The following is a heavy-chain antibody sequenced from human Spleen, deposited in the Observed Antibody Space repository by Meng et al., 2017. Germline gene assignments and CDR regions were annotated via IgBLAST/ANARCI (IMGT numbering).Heavy chain of an antibody. J-gene: IGHJ6*02. V-gene: IGHV4-34*01. Sequence: GSLRLSCVVSGGSFSDYYWSWLRQPPGKGLEWIGEINHSGSTNYNPSLESRATISVDTSKNQFSLNLSSVTAADTAVYYCARVAGDSPYYGLDVWGRGSTVTVSS. CDR2: INHSGST. D-gene: IGHD6-19*01. CDR1: GGSFSDYY. CDR3: ARVAGDSPYYGLDV.